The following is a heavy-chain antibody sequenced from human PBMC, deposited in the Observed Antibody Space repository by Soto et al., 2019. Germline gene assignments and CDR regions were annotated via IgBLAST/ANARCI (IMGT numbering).Heavy chain of an antibody. CDR3: ARVVDPIAARPDAFDI. CDR2: IIPIFGTA. Sequence: VASVKVSCNASGGTFSSYAISWVRQAPGQGLEWMGGIIPIFGTANYAQKFQGRVTITADESTSTAYMELSSLRSEDTAVYYRARVVDPIAARPDAFDIWGQGTMVTVS. V-gene: IGHV1-69*13. J-gene: IGHJ3*02. CDR1: GGTFSSYA. D-gene: IGHD6-6*01.